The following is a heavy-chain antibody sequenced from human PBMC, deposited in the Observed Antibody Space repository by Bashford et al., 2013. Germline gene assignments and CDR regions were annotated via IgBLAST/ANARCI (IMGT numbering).Heavy chain of an antibody. D-gene: IGHD6-19*01. Sequence: SSETLSLTCAVYGGSFSGYYWSWIRQPPGKGLEWIGEINHSGSTNYNPSLKSRVTISVDTSKNQFSLKLSSVTAEDTAVYYCAAGFGRSGCVYWGQGTLVTVSS. V-gene: IGHV4-34*01. CDR1: GGSFSGYY. J-gene: IGHJ4*02. CDR2: INHSGST. CDR3: AAGFGRSGCVY.